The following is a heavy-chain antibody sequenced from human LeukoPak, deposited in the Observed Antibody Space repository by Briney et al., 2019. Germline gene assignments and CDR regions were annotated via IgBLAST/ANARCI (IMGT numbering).Heavy chain of an antibody. D-gene: IGHD5-24*01. V-gene: IGHV3-21*01. Sequence: GGSLRLSCAASEFTFSSYSMNWVRQAPGKGLEWVSSISSSSNYIYYADSMKGRFTISRGNAKNSLYLQMNSLRAEDTAVYSCAREMAAGTFDYWGQGALATVSS. J-gene: IGHJ4*02. CDR1: EFTFSSYS. CDR2: ISSSSNYI. CDR3: AREMAAGTFDY.